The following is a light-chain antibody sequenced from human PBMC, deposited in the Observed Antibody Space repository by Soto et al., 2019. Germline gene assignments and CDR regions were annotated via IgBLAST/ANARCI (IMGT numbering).Light chain of an antibody. CDR2: LTSDGSH. V-gene: IGLV4-69*01. Sequence: QPVLTQSTSASASLGASVKLTCTLSSGHSNYAIAWHQQQPEKGPRFLMKLTSDGSHIKGDGIPDRFSGSSSGSERYLTISSRQSEDEAYSYCQTWRSGNVVFGGGTKVTVL. J-gene: IGLJ2*01. CDR3: QTWRSGNVV. CDR1: SGHSNYA.